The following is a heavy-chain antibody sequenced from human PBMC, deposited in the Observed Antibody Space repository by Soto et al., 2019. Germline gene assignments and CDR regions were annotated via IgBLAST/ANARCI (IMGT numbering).Heavy chain of an antibody. Sequence: QVKLVQSGAEVKKPGASVKVSCKASGYTFTSYGVSWVRQAPGQGIEWMGWISAYNGNTKYAQKAQGRVTITKDTSKNTDYMDLRSLRSDDTAVYYCAKDSPPFDYWGQGTLVTVSS. CDR1: GYTFTSYG. V-gene: IGHV1-18*01. CDR3: AKDSPPFDY. CDR2: ISAYNGNT. J-gene: IGHJ4*02.